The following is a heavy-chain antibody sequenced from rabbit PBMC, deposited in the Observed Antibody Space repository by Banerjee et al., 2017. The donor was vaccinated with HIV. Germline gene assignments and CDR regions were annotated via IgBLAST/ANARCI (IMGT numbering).Heavy chain of an antibody. CDR3: ARDLAGVIGWNFNL. CDR2: IGGGSSGIT. Sequence: QEQLEESGGDLVKPEGSLTLTCTASGFSFSNKYVMCWVRQAPGKGLEWIGCIGGGSSGITYYASWAKGRFTISKASWTTVTLQMTSLTAADTASYFCARDLAGVIGWNFNLWGQGTLVTVS. D-gene: IGHD4-1*01. J-gene: IGHJ4*01. V-gene: IGHV1S45*01. CDR1: GFSFSNKYV.